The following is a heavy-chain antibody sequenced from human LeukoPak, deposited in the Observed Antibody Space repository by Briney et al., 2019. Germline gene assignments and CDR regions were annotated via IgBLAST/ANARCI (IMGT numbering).Heavy chain of an antibody. D-gene: IGHD1-26*01. CDR2: ISSSGSTI. Sequence: GGALRLSCAASGFTFSSYEMNWVRQAPGKGLEWVSYISSSGSTIYYADSVKGRFTISRDNAENSLYLQMNSLRAEDTAVYYCARGAGSGADYYYYYYMDVWGKGTTVTVSS. V-gene: IGHV3-48*03. CDR1: GFTFSSYE. CDR3: ARGAGSGADYYYYYYMDV. J-gene: IGHJ6*03.